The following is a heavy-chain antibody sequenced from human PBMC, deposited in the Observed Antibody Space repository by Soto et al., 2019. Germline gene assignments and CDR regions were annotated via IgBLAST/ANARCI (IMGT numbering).Heavy chain of an antibody. CDR1: GYAFTSYW. CDR2: IYPGDSDT. CDR3: ARGYCTTTICDPWFDP. J-gene: IGHJ5*02. Sequence: GESLKISCTGSGYAFTSYWIAWVRQMPGKSLEWMGIIYPGDSDTRYSPSFQGQVTISADKSIRNAYLQWSSLKASDTAMYYCARGYCTTTICDPWFDPWGQGTLVTVSS. V-gene: IGHV5-51*01. D-gene: IGHD2-2*01.